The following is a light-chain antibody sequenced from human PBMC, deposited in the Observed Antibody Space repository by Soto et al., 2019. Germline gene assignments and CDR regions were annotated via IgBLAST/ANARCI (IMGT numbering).Light chain of an antibody. CDR2: GAS. CDR3: QQYSSSPGN. CDR1: QSVSSSY. Sequence: EIVLTQSPGTLSLSPGERATLSCRASQSVSSSYLAWYQQKPGQAPRLLIYGASSRATRIPDRFSGSGSGTDFTVTISRLQTDNFAVYYCQQYSSSPGNFGQGTKLEIK. V-gene: IGKV3-20*01. J-gene: IGKJ2*01.